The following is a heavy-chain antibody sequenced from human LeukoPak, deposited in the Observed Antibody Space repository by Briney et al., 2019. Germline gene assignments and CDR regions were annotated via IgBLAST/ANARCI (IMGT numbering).Heavy chain of an antibody. V-gene: IGHV1-3*01. CDR2: INAGNGNT. Sequence: ASVKVSCKASGYTFTSYAMHWVRQAPGQRLEWMGWINAGNGNTKYSQKFQGRVTLTTDTSTSTAYMELRSLRSDDTAVYYCARDLTYYYGSGRESITWGGMDVWGQGTTVTVSS. CDR1: GYTFTSYA. CDR3: ARDLTYYYGSGRESITWGGMDV. D-gene: IGHD3-10*01. J-gene: IGHJ6*02.